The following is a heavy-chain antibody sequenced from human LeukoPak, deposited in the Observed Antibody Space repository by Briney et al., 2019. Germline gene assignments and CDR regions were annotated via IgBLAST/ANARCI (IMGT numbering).Heavy chain of an antibody. D-gene: IGHD6-19*01. J-gene: IGHJ4*02. Sequence: GGSQRLSCAASGFNFYNYVMSGVRQALGKGLEWVSSIREGDGGTDYADSVKGRFTISRDNFKNIVDLQMTSLRAEDTAMYFCTKVRPPPGSGWYGGDDDWGQGTLVTVSS. CDR3: TKVRPPPGSGWYGGDDD. CDR1: GFNFYNYV. CDR2: IREGDGGT. V-gene: IGHV3-23*01.